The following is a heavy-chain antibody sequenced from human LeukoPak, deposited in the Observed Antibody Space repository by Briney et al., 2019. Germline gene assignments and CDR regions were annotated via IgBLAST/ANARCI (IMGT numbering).Heavy chain of an antibody. V-gene: IGHV4-4*02. CDR3: ARQTRYNWNPDAFDI. J-gene: IGHJ3*02. Sequence: NPSGTLSLTCAVSGGSISSSNWWSWVRQPPGKGLEWIGYIYYSGSTNYNPSLKSRVTISVDTSKNQFSLKLSSVTAADTAVYYCARQTRYNWNPDAFDIWGQGTMVTVSS. CDR1: GGSISSSNW. CDR2: IYYSGST. D-gene: IGHD1-20*01.